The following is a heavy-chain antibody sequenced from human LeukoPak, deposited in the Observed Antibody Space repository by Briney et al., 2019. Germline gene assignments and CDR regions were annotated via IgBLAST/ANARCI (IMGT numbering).Heavy chain of an antibody. D-gene: IGHD3-10*01. CDR3: ARDFGITMVRGVMDYYYGMDV. CDR2: INWNGGST. CDR1: GFTFDDYG. V-gene: IGHV3-20*01. J-gene: IGHJ6*02. Sequence: GGSLRLSCAASGFTFDDYGMSWVRHAPGKGLEWVSGINWNGGSTVYADSVKGRFTISRDNAKNSLYLQMNSLRAEDTALYHCARDFGITMVRGVMDYYYGMDVWGQGTTVTVSS.